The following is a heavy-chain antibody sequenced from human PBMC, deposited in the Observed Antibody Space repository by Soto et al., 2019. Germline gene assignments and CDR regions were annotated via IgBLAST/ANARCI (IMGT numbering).Heavy chain of an antibody. J-gene: IGHJ4*02. D-gene: IGHD1-26*01. V-gene: IGHV3-73*02. CDR3: ARLWSEREPNFDY. CDR2: IRSKANSYAT. CDR1: GYTFSDSA. Sequence: EVQLVGSGGGLVQPGGSLKLSCAASGYTFSDSAMHWVRQASGKGLEWVGRIRSKANSYATVYAASVKGRFTISRDDSKNTAYLQMNSLKTEDTAVYYCARLWSEREPNFDYWGQGTLVSVSS.